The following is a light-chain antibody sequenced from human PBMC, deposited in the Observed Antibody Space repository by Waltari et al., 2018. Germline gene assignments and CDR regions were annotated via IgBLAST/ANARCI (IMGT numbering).Light chain of an antibody. CDR2: GAS. CDR3: QKYDAAPLT. CDR1: QGVWKY. J-gene: IGKJ4*01. Sequence: DIQLTQSPSSLSASVADRVTISCRASQGVWKYLAWYQQKPGKVPRLLIYGASTLQSGVPSRFSGSGSGTDFTLTISSLQPEDVATYYCQKYDAAPLTFGGGTKVEIK. V-gene: IGKV1-27*01.